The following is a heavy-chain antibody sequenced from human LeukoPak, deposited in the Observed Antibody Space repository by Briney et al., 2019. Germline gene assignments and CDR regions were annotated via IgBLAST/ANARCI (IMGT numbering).Heavy chain of an antibody. D-gene: IGHD1-7*01. Sequence: PGGSLRLSCTTSGFTVTNYWMHWVRQAPGKGPEWVANIKQDGSERNYVDSVKGRFTIARDNTKNSLYLQMTSLRGEDTAVYYCASRAGKPGNTPWCFDYRGQGALVTVSS. CDR1: GFTVTNYW. CDR3: ASRAGKPGNTPWCFDY. CDR2: IKQDGSER. J-gene: IGHJ4*02. V-gene: IGHV3-7*01.